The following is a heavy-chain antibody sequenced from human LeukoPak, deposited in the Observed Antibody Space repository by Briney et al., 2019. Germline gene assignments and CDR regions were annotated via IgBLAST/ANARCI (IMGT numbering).Heavy chain of an antibody. J-gene: IGHJ3*02. CDR2: IYYSGST. V-gene: IGHV4-59*01. CDR3: ASTGEAAAFDI. Sequence: SETLSLTCTVSGGSISSYYWSWIRQPPGKGLEWIGYIYYSGSTNYNPSLKSRVTISVDTSKKQFSLKLSSVTAADTAVYYCASTGEAAAFDIWGQGTMVTVSS. D-gene: IGHD3-10*01. CDR1: GGSISSYY.